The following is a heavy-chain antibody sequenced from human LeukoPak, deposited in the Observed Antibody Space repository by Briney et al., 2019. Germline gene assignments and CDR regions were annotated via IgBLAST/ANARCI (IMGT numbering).Heavy chain of an antibody. CDR3: TKGRITVFGVVTHFDY. J-gene: IGHJ4*02. V-gene: IGHV3-23*01. CDR1: GVTFSSYA. CDR2: ISGSGAST. Sequence: GGSLRLSCAASGVTFSSYAMGWVRQAPGKGLECVSTISGSGASTYYADSVKGRFAVSRDNSKDTLYMHMNTLRAEDTAVYYCTKGRITVFGVVTHFDYWGQGTLVTVSS. D-gene: IGHD3-3*01.